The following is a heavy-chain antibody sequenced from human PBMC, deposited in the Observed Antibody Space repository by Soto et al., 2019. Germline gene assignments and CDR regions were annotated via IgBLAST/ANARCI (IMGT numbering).Heavy chain of an antibody. CDR2: IFSDNER. Sequence: QVTLKESGPALVKPTETLTLTCTVSGFSLTTGKMGVSWMRQPPGKALEWLAHIFSDNERSYSTSLQGRLTISKATSGSQVVLSMTNVDPVDTATYYCARMKVDSYQFYYAMDVWGQGTTVTVSS. CDR3: ARMKVDSYQFYYAMDV. CDR1: GFSLTTGKMG. D-gene: IGHD3-9*01. J-gene: IGHJ6*02. V-gene: IGHV2-26*01.